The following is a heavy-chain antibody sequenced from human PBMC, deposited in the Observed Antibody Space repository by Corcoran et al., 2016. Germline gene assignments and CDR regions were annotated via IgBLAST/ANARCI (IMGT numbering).Heavy chain of an antibody. CDR1: GGTFSSYA. Sequence: QVQLVQSGAEVKKPRSSVKVSCKASGGTFSSYAISWVRQAPGQGLEWMGGIIPIFGTANYAQKFQGRVTITADKSTSTAYMELSSLRSEDTAVYYCAREKGGWRGDCCHDAFDIWGQGTMVTVSS. J-gene: IGHJ3*02. CDR3: AREKGGWRGDCCHDAFDI. D-gene: IGHD2-21*02. V-gene: IGHV1-69*06. CDR2: IIPIFGTA.